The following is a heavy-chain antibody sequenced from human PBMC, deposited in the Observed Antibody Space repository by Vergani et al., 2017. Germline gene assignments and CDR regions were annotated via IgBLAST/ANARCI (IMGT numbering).Heavy chain of an antibody. J-gene: IGHJ6*02. CDR3: ARDPVVVPAAMAYYYYGMDV. D-gene: IGHD2-2*01. Sequence: EVQLVESGGGLVKPGGSLRLSCAASGFTFSSYSMNWVRQAPGKGLEWVSSISSSSSYIYYADSVKGRFTISRDNAKNSLYLQMNSLRAEDTAVYYCARDPVVVPAAMAYYYYGMDVWGQGP. V-gene: IGHV3-21*01. CDR1: GFTFSSYS. CDR2: ISSSSSYI.